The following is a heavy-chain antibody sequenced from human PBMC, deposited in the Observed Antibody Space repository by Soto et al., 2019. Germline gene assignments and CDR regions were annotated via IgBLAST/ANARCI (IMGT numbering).Heavy chain of an antibody. D-gene: IGHD6-13*01. CDR2: INHSGST. Sequence: QVQLQQWGAGLLKPSETLSLTCTVYGGSFSAYYWSWIRQPPGKGLEWIGEINHSGSTNYNPSLTTRVTISADPSKNEFTLKLSSVTAAATAVYYCARMSSPWDGSLAYWGQVTLVTVSS. V-gene: IGHV4-34*01. CDR1: GGSFSAYY. CDR3: ARMSSPWDGSLAY. J-gene: IGHJ4*02.